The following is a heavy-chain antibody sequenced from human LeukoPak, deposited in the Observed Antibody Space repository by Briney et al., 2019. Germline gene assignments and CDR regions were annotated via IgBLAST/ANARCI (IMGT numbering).Heavy chain of an antibody. V-gene: IGHV3-21*01. CDR1: GFTFSSYA. D-gene: IGHD6-19*01. Sequence: GGSLRLSCAASGFTFSSYAMSWVRQAPGKGLEWVSSISSSSSYIYYADSVKGRFTISRDNAKNSLYLQMNSLRAEDTAVYYCARDQEAVAVGSSWDYWGQGTLVTVSS. CDR2: ISSSSSYI. CDR3: ARDQEAVAVGSSWDY. J-gene: IGHJ4*02.